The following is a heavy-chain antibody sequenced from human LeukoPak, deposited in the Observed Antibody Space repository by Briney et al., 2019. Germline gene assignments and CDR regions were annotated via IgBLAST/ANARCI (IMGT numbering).Heavy chain of an antibody. CDR3: AGGERNLYYYYGMDV. J-gene: IGHJ6*02. CDR1: GGSISGYY. CDR2: IYYTGRA. V-gene: IGHV4-59*12. D-gene: IGHD4-17*01. Sequence: SETLSLTCTVSGGSISGYYWTWIRQPPGKGLEWIGQIYYTGRADYNPSLKSRITISVDTSKNQISLKLSSVTAADTAVYYCAGGERNLYYYYGMDVWGQGTTVTVSS.